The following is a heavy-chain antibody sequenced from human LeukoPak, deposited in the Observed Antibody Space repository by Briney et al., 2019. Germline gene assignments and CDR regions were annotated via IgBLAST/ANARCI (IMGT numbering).Heavy chain of an antibody. CDR2: IIPIFGTA. D-gene: IGHD5-12*01. CDR3: ARELSGYESRVGYYYMDV. J-gene: IGHJ6*03. CDR1: GGTFSSYA. Sequence: ASVKVSCKASGGTFSSYAISWVRQAPGQGLEWMGRIIPIFGTANYAQKFQGRVTITTDESTSTAYMELSSLRSEDTAVYYCARELSGYESRVGYYYMDVWGKGTTVTVSS. V-gene: IGHV1-69*05.